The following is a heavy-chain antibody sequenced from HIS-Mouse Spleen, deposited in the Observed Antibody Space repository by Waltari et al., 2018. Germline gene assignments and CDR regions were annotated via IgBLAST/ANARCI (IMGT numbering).Heavy chain of an antibody. J-gene: IGHJ4*02. CDR2: INPNSGGT. Sequence: QVQLVQSGAEVKKPGASVKVSCKASGYTFTGYYMHWVRQAPGQGLEWMGWINPNSGGTNYAQKFQGRVTMTRDTSISTAYMELSRLRSDDTAVYYCARALGGEHRIAVAGIGYWGQGTLVTVSS. V-gene: IGHV1-2*02. D-gene: IGHD6-19*01. CDR1: GYTFTGYY. CDR3: ARALGGEHRIAVAGIGY.